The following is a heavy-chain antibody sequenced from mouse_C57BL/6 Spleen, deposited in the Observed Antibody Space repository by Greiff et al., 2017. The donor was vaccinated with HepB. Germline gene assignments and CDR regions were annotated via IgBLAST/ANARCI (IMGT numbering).Heavy chain of an antibody. J-gene: IGHJ2*01. CDR3: ARDDFDY. V-gene: IGHV5-12*01. Sequence: DVMLVESGGGLVQPGGSLKLSCAASGFTFSDYYMYWVRQTPEKRLEWVAYISNGGGSTYYPDTVKGRFTISRDNAKNTLYLQMSRLKSEDTAMYYCARDDFDYWGQGTTLTVSS. D-gene: IGHD2-3*01. CDR1: GFTFSDYY. CDR2: ISNGGGST.